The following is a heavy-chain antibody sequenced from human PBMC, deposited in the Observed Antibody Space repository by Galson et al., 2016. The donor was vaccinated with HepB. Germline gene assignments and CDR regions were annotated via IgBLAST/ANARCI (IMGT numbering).Heavy chain of an antibody. V-gene: IGHV5-51*01. J-gene: IGHJ6*02. CDR2: IYPGDSDT. Sequence: QSGADVKKPGESLKISCETSGYSFTYNWIGWVRQMPGKGLEWMGIIYPGDSDTRYSPSFQGQITISAAKSISTGYLQWSSLKASDTAMYYCARLTHNGGYQNYGMDVWGQGTTVTVSS. CDR3: ARLTHNGGYQNYGMDV. D-gene: IGHD4-17*01. CDR1: GYSFTYNW.